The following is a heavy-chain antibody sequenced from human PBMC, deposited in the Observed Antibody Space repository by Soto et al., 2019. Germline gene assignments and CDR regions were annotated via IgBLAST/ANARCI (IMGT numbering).Heavy chain of an antibody. D-gene: IGHD7-27*01. J-gene: IGHJ4*02. CDR2: INHSGST. Sequence: SETLSLTCAVYGGSFSGYYWSWIRQPPGKGLEWIGEINHSGSTNYNPSLKSRVTISVDTSKNQFSLKLSSVTAADTAVYYCARAPDWGRALDYWGQGTLVTVSS. V-gene: IGHV4-34*01. CDR3: ARAPDWGRALDY. CDR1: GGSFSGYY.